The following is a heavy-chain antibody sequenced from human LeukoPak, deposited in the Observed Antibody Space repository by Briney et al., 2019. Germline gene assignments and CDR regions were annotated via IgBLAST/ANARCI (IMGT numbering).Heavy chain of an antibody. D-gene: IGHD2-2*02. J-gene: IGHJ4*02. CDR3: ARERWGGYCSSTSCYTYFDY. Sequence: SETLSLTCTVSGGSISSSSYYWGWIRQPPGKGLEWIGSIYYSGSTYYNPSLKSRVTISVDKSKNQFSLKLSSVTAADTAVYYCARERWGGYCSSTSCYTYFDYWGQGTLVTVSS. V-gene: IGHV4-39*07. CDR2: IYYSGST. CDR1: GGSISSSSYY.